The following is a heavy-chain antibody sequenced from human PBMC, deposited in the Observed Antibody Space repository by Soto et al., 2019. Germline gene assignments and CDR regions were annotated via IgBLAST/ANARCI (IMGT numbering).Heavy chain of an antibody. CDR2: INAGNGNT. J-gene: IGHJ4*02. D-gene: IGHD3-10*01. V-gene: IGHV1-3*01. Sequence: ASVKVSCKASGYTFTSYAMHWVRQAPGQRLEWMGWINAGNGNTKYSQKFQGRVTITRDTSASTAYMEMSSLRSEDTAVYYCAGCPQNCITSSPCCLFFDYWGQGTLVTVSS. CDR3: AGCPQNCITSSPCCLFFDY. CDR1: GYTFTSYA.